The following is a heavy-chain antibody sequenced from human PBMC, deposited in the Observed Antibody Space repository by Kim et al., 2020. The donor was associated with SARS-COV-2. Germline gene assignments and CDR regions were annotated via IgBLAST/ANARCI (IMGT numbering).Heavy chain of an antibody. D-gene: IGHD3-22*01. CDR2: ISGSGGST. J-gene: IGHJ3*02. CDR3: AKDRGMGMIVVVTDAFDI. CDR1: GFTFSSYA. Sequence: GGSLRLSCAASGFTFSSYAMSWVRQAPGKGLEWVSAISGSGGSTYYADSVKGRFTISRDNSKNTLYLQMNSLRAEDTAVYYCAKDRGMGMIVVVTDAFDIWGQGTMVTVSS. V-gene: IGHV3-23*01.